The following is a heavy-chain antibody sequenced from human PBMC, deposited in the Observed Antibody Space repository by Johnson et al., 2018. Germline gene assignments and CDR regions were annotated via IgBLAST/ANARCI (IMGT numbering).Heavy chain of an antibody. CDR2: ISYDGSNK. J-gene: IGHJ6*03. V-gene: IGHV3-30-3*01. CDR1: GFTFSSYA. CDR3: ARDDLGIGYYYYYMDV. D-gene: IGHD7-27*01. Sequence: QVQLVESGGGVVQPGRSLRLCCAASGFTFSSYAMHWVRQAPGKGLEWVAVISYDGSNKYYADSVKGRFTISRDNSKNTLYLQMNSLRAEDTAVYYCARDDLGIGYYYYYMDVWGKGTTVTVSS.